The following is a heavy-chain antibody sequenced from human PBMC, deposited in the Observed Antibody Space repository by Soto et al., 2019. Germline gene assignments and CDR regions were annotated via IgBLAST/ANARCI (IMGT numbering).Heavy chain of an antibody. J-gene: IGHJ6*02. CDR1: GFTFSSYA. CDR2: ISGSGGST. D-gene: IGHD3-3*01. Sequence: QPGGSLRLSCAASGFTFSSYAMSWVRPASGEGLEWVSAISGSGGSTYYADSVKGRFTTSRENYKNTLYTKMNSLRAEDTAVYYCAKVPGHYDFWSGYYKNYYGMDVWGQGTTVTVSS. CDR3: AKVPGHYDFWSGYYKNYYGMDV. V-gene: IGHV3-23*01.